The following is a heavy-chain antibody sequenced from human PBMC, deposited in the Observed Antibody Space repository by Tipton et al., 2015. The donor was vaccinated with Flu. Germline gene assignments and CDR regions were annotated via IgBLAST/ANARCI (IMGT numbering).Heavy chain of an antibody. CDR2: ISSSGSTI. Sequence: GSLRLSCAASGFTFSSYEMNWVRQAPGKGLEWVSYISSSGSTIYYADSVKGRFTISRDNAKNSLYLQMNSLRAEDTAVYYCARVAVRSGMGLDPWGQGTLVTVSS. V-gene: IGHV3-48*03. CDR1: GFTFSSYE. D-gene: IGHD6-25*01. J-gene: IGHJ5*02. CDR3: ARVAVRSGMGLDP.